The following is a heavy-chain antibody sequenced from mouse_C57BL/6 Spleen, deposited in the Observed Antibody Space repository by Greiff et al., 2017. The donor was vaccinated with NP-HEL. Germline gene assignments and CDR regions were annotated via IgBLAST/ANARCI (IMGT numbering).Heavy chain of an antibody. D-gene: IGHD2-4*01. CDR2: ISDGGSYT. CDR3: ARDRDDYGAWFAY. Sequence: DVKLVESGGGLVKPGGSLKLSCAASGFTFSSYAMSWVRQTPEKRLEWVATISDGGSYTYYPDNVKGRFTISRDNAKNNLYLQMSHLKSEDTAMYYCARDRDDYGAWFAYWGQGTLVTVSA. CDR1: GFTFSSYA. J-gene: IGHJ3*01. V-gene: IGHV5-4*01.